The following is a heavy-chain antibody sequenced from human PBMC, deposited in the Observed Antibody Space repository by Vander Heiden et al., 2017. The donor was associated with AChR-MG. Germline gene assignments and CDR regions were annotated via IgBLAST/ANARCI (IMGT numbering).Heavy chain of an antibody. Sequence: QVTLKESGPALVKPTPTLTLTCTFSGFSLSTTGMRVSWIRQPPGKALEWLARIDWDDDKFYSTSLKTRLTITKDTSKNQVVLTMTNMDPVDTATYYCARMHVSAMVQGFRYWGQGTLVTVSS. CDR1: GFSLSTTGMR. V-gene: IGHV2-70*04. D-gene: IGHD3-10*01. CDR3: ARMHVSAMVQGFRY. CDR2: IDWDDDK. J-gene: IGHJ4*02.